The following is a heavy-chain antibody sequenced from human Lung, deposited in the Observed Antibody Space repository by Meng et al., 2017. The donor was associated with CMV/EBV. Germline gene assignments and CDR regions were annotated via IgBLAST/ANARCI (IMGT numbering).Heavy chain of an antibody. CDR3: EKAVPDGYYYGMEV. CDR1: GFTFSSYA. D-gene: IGHD2-2*01. V-gene: IGHV3-23*01. Sequence: GGSXRLXCAASGFTFSSYAMSWVRRAPGEGLEWVSAISGSGGSTYYADSVKGRFTISRDNSKNTMYLQKNSLRAADTAVYYCEKAVPDGYYYGMEVWGQGNXVTVSS. J-gene: IGHJ6*02. CDR2: ISGSGGST.